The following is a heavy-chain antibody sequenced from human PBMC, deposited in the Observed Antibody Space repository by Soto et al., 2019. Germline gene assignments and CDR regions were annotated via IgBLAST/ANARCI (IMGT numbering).Heavy chain of an antibody. Sequence: SETLSLTCTVSGGSISSGGYYWSWIRQHPGKGLEWIGYIYYSRSTYYNPSLKSRVTISVDTSKNQFSLKLSSVTAADTAVYYCARDRANIAVAATPYYYYGMDVWGQGTTVTVSS. J-gene: IGHJ6*02. V-gene: IGHV4-31*03. CDR1: GGSISSGGYY. CDR3: ARDRANIAVAATPYYYYGMDV. D-gene: IGHD6-19*01. CDR2: IYYSRST.